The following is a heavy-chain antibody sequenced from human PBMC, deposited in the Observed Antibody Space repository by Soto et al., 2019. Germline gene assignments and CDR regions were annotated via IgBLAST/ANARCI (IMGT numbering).Heavy chain of an antibody. Sequence: PGGSLRLSCAASGFTFSTYGMNWVRQAPGKGLERVSSISSGSEYIYYADSLKGRLTISRDNARNSLYLQLNSLRAEDTAVYYCATDGAAGSVMEVWGQGTTVTVSS. CDR3: ATDGAAGSVMEV. J-gene: IGHJ6*02. V-gene: IGHV3-21*01. CDR1: GFTFSTYG. CDR2: ISSGSEYI. D-gene: IGHD6-13*01.